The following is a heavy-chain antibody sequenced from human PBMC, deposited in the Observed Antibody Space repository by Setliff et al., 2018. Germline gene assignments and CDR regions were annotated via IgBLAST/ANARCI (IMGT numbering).Heavy chain of an antibody. CDR1: GYTFTNYG. V-gene: IGHV1-18*01. Sequence: GASVKVSCKTSGYTFTNYGITWVRQAPGQGLEWMGWINNYSFKTNYPQKFLGRVTMTTDTSTNTVFMELRSLRSDDTAMFYCARVVYYASGSSLSYGMDVWGQGTAVTVS. CDR2: INNYSFKT. D-gene: IGHD3-10*01. CDR3: ARVVYYASGSSLSYGMDV. J-gene: IGHJ6*02.